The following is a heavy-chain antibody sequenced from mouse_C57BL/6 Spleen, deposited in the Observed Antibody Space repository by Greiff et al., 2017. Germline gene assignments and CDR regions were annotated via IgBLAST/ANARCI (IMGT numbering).Heavy chain of an antibody. V-gene: IGHV7-3*01. CDR1: GFTFTDYY. Sequence: EVKLVESGGGLVQPGGSLSLSCAASGFTFTDYYMSWVRQPPGKALEWLGFIRNKANGYTTEYSASVKGRFTISRDNSQSILYLQMNALRAEDSATYYCARYDYDVDWYFDVWGTGTTVTVSS. J-gene: IGHJ1*03. D-gene: IGHD2-4*01. CDR3: ARYDYDVDWYFDV. CDR2: IRNKANGYTT.